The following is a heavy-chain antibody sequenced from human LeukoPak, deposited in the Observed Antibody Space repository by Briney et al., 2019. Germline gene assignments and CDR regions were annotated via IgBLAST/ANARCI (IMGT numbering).Heavy chain of an antibody. CDR2: IYYSGST. D-gene: IGHD6-6*01. CDR3: VRVAARYVGMDV. V-gene: IGHV4-59*01. J-gene: IGHJ6*02. CDR1: AGSINNYY. Sequence: PSETLSLTCTVSAGSINNYYWSWIRQPPGKGLEWIGYIYYSGSTNYNPSLKSRVTISVDTSKKQVSLNLSSVTAADTAVYYCVRVAARYVGMDVWGQGTTVTVSS.